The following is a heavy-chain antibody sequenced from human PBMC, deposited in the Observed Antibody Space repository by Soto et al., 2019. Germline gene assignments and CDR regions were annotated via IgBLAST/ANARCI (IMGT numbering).Heavy chain of an antibody. CDR2: IIPIFITP. Sequence: QVLLVQSGAAVKKPGSSVKVSCKASGGTFNNYAFSWVRQAPGQGLEWMGGIIPIFITPNYAQKFQGRVTITADEPTSTAYMELSGLRSEDTAVYYCASRSENGYNYDFDYWGQGTLVTVSS. CDR1: GGTFNNYA. V-gene: IGHV1-69*12. CDR3: ASRSENGYNYDFDY. D-gene: IGHD5-12*01. J-gene: IGHJ4*02.